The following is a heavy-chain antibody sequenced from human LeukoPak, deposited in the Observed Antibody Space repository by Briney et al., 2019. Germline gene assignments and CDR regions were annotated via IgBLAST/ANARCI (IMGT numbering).Heavy chain of an antibody. V-gene: IGHV1-69*05. CDR1: GGTFSSYA. CDR2: IIPIFGTA. Sequence: GASVKVSCKASGGTFSSYAISWVRQAPGQGLEWMGGIIPIFGTANYAQKFQGRVTITTDESTSTAYMGLSSLRSEDTAVYYCARSGSIAARLFDYYMDIWGKGTTVTVSS. D-gene: IGHD6-6*01. J-gene: IGHJ6*03. CDR3: ARSGSIAARLFDYYMDI.